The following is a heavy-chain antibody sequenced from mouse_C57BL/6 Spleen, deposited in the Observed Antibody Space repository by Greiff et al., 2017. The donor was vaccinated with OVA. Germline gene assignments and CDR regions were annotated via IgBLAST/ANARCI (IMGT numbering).Heavy chain of an antibody. Sequence: QVQLQQPGAELVMPGASVKLSCKASGYTFTSYWMPWVKQRPGQGLEWIGEIDPSDSSTNYNQKFKGKSTLTVDKSSSTAYMQLSSLTSEDSAVYYCARSGYFDVWGTGTTVTVSS. CDR1: GYTFTSYW. CDR3: ARSGYFDV. J-gene: IGHJ1*03. CDR2: IDPSDSST. V-gene: IGHV1-69*01.